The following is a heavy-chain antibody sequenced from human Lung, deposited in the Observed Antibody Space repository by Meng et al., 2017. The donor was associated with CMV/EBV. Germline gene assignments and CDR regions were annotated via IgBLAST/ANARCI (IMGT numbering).Heavy chain of an antibody. D-gene: IGHD7-27*01. CDR3: ARDNNWGPDY. CDR2: IHPHRGDT. Sequence: ASXXVSCKASGYTFTAHYFHWVRQPPGQGLERMGWIHPHRGDTNYAQQFQGRVTLTRDTSINTGYMELTRLTSDDTAVYYCARDNNWGPDYWGQGTMVTVSS. CDR1: GYTFTAHY. J-gene: IGHJ4*02. V-gene: IGHV1-2*02.